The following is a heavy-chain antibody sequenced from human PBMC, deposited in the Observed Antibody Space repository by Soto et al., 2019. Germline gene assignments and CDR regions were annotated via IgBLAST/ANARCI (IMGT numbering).Heavy chain of an antibody. Sequence: SQTLSLTCAISGDSVSSNSAAWNWIRQSPSRGLEWLGRTYYRSKWYNDYAVSVKSRITINPDTSKNQFSLQLNSVTPEDTAVYYCARAFFAGATTPYYYYGMDVWGQGTTVTVS. CDR3: ARAFFAGATTPYYYYGMDV. D-gene: IGHD1-26*01. CDR1: GDSVSSNSAA. V-gene: IGHV6-1*01. J-gene: IGHJ6*02. CDR2: TYYRSKWYN.